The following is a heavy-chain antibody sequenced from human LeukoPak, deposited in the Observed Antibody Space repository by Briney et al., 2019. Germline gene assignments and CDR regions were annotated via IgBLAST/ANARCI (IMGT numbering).Heavy chain of an antibody. Sequence: ASVKVSCKASGGTFSSYAISWVRQAPGQGLEWMGGIIPIFGTANYAQKFQGRVTIITDESTSTAYMELSSLRSEDTAVYYCARVPGTGGAFDIWGQGTMVTVSS. V-gene: IGHV1-69*05. D-gene: IGHD1-1*01. CDR1: GGTFSSYA. CDR3: ARVPGTGGAFDI. J-gene: IGHJ3*02. CDR2: IIPIFGTA.